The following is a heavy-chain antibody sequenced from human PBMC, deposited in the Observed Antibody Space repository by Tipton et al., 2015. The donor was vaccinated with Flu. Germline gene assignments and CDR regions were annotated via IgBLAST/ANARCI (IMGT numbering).Heavy chain of an antibody. CDR1: GFTFSSYE. D-gene: IGHD6-19*01. Sequence: SLRLSCAASGFTFSSYEMNWVRQAPGQGLEWVSYISSSGSTIYYADSVKGRFTISRDNAKNSLYLQMNSLRAEDTAVYYCASAGYSSGWAFYFGYWGQGTLVTVSS. CDR2: ISSSGSTI. V-gene: IGHV3-48*03. J-gene: IGHJ4*02. CDR3: ASAGYSSGWAFYFGY.